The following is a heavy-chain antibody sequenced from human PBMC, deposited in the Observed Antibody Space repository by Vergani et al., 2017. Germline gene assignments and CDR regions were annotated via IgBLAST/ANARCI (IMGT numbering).Heavy chain of an antibody. Sequence: QVQLQQWGAGLLKPSETLSLTCAVYGGSFSGYYWSWIRQPPGKGLEWIGEINHSGSTNYNPSLKSRVTISVDTSKNQFSLKLSSVTAADTAVYDCASRYCSGGSCYSMYQVWGQGTLVTVSS. CDR1: GGSFSGYY. D-gene: IGHD2-15*01. CDR2: INHSGST. CDR3: ASRYCSGGSCYSMYQV. V-gene: IGHV4-34*01. J-gene: IGHJ4*02.